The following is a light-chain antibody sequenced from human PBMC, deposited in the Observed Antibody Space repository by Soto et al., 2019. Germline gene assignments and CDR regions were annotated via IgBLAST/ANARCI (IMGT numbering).Light chain of an antibody. J-gene: IGLJ1*01. V-gene: IGLV1-40*01. CDR1: SSNIGTRYD. Sequence: QPVLTQPPSVSGAPGQRVTISCTGSSSNIGTRYDVHWYQQLPGTAPKLLIYGNTNRPSGVPDRFSGSKSGTSASLAITGLQAEDEADYYCQSYDSSLGDVFGTGTKLTVL. CDR2: GNT. CDR3: QSYDSSLGDV.